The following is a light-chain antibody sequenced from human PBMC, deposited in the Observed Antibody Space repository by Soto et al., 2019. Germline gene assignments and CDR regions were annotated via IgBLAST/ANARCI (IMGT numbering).Light chain of an antibody. Sequence: QSALTQPASVSGSPGQSITISCTGTSSDVGGYNYVSWYQQHSGKAPKLMIYDVSNRPSGVSNRFSGSKSGNTASLTISGLQAEDEADYYCGSYASSSTLCVFGTGTKVTVL. CDR3: GSYASSSTLCV. CDR2: DVS. J-gene: IGLJ1*01. V-gene: IGLV2-14*01. CDR1: SSDVGGYNY.